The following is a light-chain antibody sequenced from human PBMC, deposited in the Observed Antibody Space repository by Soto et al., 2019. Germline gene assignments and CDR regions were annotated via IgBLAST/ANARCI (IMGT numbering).Light chain of an antibody. CDR1: NNDVGSYTY. CDR2: EVT. J-gene: IGLJ1*01. V-gene: IGLV2-23*02. CDR3: CSYTSSNPFV. Sequence: QSVLTQPASVSGSPGQSITISCTGTNNDVGSYTYVSWYQQHSGKAPKLLIYEVTKRPSGVSNRFSGSKSGNTASLTISGVQADDESYCYSCSYTSSNPFVFGTGTKLTVL.